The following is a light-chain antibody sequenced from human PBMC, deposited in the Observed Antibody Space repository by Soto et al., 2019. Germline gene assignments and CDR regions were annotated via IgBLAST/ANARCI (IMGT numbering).Light chain of an antibody. CDR3: TSFTSSSNQV. CDR1: SGDVDAFDY. V-gene: IGLV2-14*01. Sequence: QSALPHPASVSWSPGQSITISCTGTSGDVDAFDYASWYQQHPGKAPKLMIFEVSDRPSGVSDRFSGSKSGSTASLTISGLQAEDEADYFCTSFTSSSNQVFGTGTKVTVL. J-gene: IGLJ1*01. CDR2: EVS.